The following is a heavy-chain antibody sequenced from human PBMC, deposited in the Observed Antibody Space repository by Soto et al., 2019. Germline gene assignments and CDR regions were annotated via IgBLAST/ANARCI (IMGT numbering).Heavy chain of an antibody. V-gene: IGHV1-2*02. D-gene: IGHD2-21*01. J-gene: IGHJ1*01. CDR2: ISPNSGAT. CDR1: GYTFSDYY. Sequence: GASVKVSCKASGYTFSDYYLHWVRQAPGQGLEWMGWISPNSGATEYAPKFQGRVTMTTDTSISTAFLKLASLGPDDTAIYYCARGPRTQLWLTFDLWGQGTLVTLSS. CDR3: ARGPRTQLWLTFDL.